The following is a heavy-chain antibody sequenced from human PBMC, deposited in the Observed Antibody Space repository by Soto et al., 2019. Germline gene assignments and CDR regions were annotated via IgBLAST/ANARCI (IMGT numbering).Heavy chain of an antibody. CDR2: ISGSGGST. J-gene: IGHJ4*02. Sequence: GGSLRLSCAASGFTFSSYAMSWVRQAPGKGLEWVSAISGSGGSTYYADSVKGRFTISRDNSKNTLYLQMNSLRAEDTAVYYCANFVVPAKTFDYWGQGTLVTVSS. CDR3: ANFVVPAKTFDY. V-gene: IGHV3-23*01. D-gene: IGHD2-2*01. CDR1: GFTFSSYA.